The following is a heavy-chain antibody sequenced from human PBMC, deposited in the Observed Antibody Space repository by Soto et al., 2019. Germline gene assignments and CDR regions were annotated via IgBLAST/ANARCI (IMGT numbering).Heavy chain of an antibody. CDR1: GGSFSGYY. J-gene: IGHJ5*02. CDR2: INHSGST. D-gene: IGHD3-3*01. Sequence: AETLSLTCAVYGGSFSGYYWSWIRQPPGKGLEWIGEINHSGSTNYNPSLKSRVTISVDTSKNQFSLRLSSVTAADTAVYYCAREGITIFGVVIYDWFDPWGQGTLVTVSS. V-gene: IGHV4-34*01. CDR3: AREGITIFGVVIYDWFDP.